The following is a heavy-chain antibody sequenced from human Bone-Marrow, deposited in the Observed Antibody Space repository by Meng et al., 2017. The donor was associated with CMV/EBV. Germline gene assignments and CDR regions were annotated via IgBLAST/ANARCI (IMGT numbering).Heavy chain of an antibody. CDR3: ARGQGRGVDAFDI. V-gene: IGHV4-39*07. CDR1: GGSISSSSYY. Sequence: SETLSLTCTVSGGSISSSSYYWGWIRQPPGKGLEWIGSIYYSGSTYYNPSLKSRVTISVDTSKNQFSLKLSSVTAADTAVYYCARGQGRGVDAFDIWGQGTMVTVSS. J-gene: IGHJ3*02. CDR2: IYYSGST. D-gene: IGHD3-10*01.